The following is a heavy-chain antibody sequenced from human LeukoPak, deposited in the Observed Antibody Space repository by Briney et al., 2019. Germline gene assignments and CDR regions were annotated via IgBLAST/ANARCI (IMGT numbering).Heavy chain of an antibody. CDR1: GYTFTSYG. J-gene: IGHJ4*02. D-gene: IGHD3-10*01. Sequence: ASVKVSCKASGYTFTSYGISWVRQAPGQGLEWMGWISAYNGNANYAQKLQGRVTMTTDTSTSTAYMELRSLRSDDTAVYYCARDRTRRYYGSGSPNLADYWGQGTLVTVSS. CDR2: ISAYNGNA. CDR3: ARDRTRRYYGSGSPNLADY. V-gene: IGHV1-18*01.